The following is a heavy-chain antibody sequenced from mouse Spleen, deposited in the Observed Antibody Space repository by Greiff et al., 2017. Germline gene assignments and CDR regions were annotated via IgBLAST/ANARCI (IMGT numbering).Heavy chain of an antibody. CDR1: GYTFTSYW. J-gene: IGHJ4*01. D-gene: IGHD1-1*01. CDR2: IDPSDSET. CDR3: ARSCYYGSIYAMDY. V-gene: IGHV1-52*01. Sequence: QVQLKQPGAELVRPGSSVKLSCKASGYTFTSYWMHWVKQRPIQGLEWIGNIDPSDSETHYNQKFKDKATLTVDKSSSTAYMQLSSLTSEDSAVYYCARSCYYGSIYAMDYWGQGTSVTVSS.